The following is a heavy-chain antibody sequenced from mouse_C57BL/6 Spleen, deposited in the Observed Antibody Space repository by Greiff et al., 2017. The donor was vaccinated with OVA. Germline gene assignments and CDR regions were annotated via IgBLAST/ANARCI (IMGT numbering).Heavy chain of an antibody. J-gene: IGHJ4*01. CDR3: ARGAMDY. V-gene: IGHV5-12*01. CDR2: ISNGGGST. Sequence: EVHLVESGGGLVQPGGSLKLSCAASGFTFSDYYMYWVRQTPEKRLEWVAYISNGGGSTYYPDTVKGRFTISRDNAKNTLYLQMSRLKSEDTAMYYCARGAMDYWGQGTSVTVSS. CDR1: GFTFSDYY.